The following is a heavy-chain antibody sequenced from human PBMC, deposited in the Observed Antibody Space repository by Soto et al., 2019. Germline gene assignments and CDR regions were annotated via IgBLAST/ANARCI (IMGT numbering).Heavy chain of an antibody. J-gene: IGHJ4*02. CDR1: GESISSGGYY. CDR2: IYDTESA. V-gene: IGHV4-31*03. Sequence: QVQLQESGPGLVKPSQTLSLTCNVSGESISSGGYYWSWIRHPPGKGLEWIGSIYDTESAYYNPSLKSRVTISRDTAKNQFAMRLSSVTAADTAVYYCARASSSSSAADYWGQGILGTVSS. CDR3: ARASSSSSAADY. D-gene: IGHD6-6*01.